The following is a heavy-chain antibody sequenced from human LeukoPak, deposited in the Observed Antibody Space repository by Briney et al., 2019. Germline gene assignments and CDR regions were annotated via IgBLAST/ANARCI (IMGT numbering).Heavy chain of an antibody. Sequence: PGGSLRLSCAASGFTFSSYDMHWVRQATGKGLEWVSAIGTAGDTYYPGSVKGRFTISRENAKNSLYLQMNSLRAGDTAVYYCAREGDYGGNDDVFDIWGQGTTVTVSS. J-gene: IGHJ3*02. V-gene: IGHV3-13*01. CDR2: IGTAGDT. D-gene: IGHD4-23*01. CDR1: GFTFSSYD. CDR3: AREGDYGGNDDVFDI.